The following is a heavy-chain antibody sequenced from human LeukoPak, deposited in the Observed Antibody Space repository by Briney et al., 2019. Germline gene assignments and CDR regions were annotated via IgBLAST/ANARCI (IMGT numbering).Heavy chain of an antibody. CDR3: AKRSGYTTGWFFDF. CDR1: GFSFSSYA. J-gene: IGHJ4*02. V-gene: IGHV3-23*01. Sequence: GGSLRLSCAASGFSFSSYAMSWVRQAPGKGLEWVLSISGGGDNTYYAESVKGRFTISRDNSKNTLFLQMNSLRAEDTAVFYCAKRSGYTTGWFFDFWGQGTLVTVSS. D-gene: IGHD6-19*01. CDR2: ISGGGDNT.